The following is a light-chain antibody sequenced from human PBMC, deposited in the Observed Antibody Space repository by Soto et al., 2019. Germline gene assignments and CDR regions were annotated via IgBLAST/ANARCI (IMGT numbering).Light chain of an antibody. J-gene: IGKJ1*01. V-gene: IGKV1-5*01. CDR2: DVS. Sequence: DIQMTQSPSTLSASVGDRVTITCRASQSFSSDLAWYQQKPGKAPTLLIFDVSNLQSGIPSRFSGSGSGTEFTLSISSLQPDDFGNYYCQQKRAFGQGTKVEI. CDR3: QQKRA. CDR1: QSFSSD.